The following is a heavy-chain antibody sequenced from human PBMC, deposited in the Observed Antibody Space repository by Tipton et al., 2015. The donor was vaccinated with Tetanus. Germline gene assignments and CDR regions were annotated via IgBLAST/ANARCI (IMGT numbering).Heavy chain of an antibody. D-gene: IGHD3-3*01. CDR2: IDYFGTT. Sequence: TLSLTCTVSGGSISTYHWNWIRQFPGKGLEWIGYIDYFGTTKYNPSLKSRVAMSVDTSKNRLSLKLSSVTSADTAVYYCARTSGYLYSSYWGQGTLVTVSS. CDR1: GGSISTYH. CDR3: ARTSGYLYSSY. J-gene: IGHJ1*01. V-gene: IGHV4-59*01.